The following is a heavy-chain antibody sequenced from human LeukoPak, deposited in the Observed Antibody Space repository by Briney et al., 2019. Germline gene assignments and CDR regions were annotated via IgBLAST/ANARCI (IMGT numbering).Heavy chain of an antibody. J-gene: IGHJ4*02. Sequence: PSQTLSLTCTVSGGSISSGDYYWSWIRQPPGKGLEWIGYISYSGTTYYNPSLKSRGTISEDTSKNQFSLKLTSVTAADTAVYYCARGTRGGHFDYWGRGTLVPVSS. CDR1: GGSISSGDYY. CDR3: ARGTRGGHFDY. V-gene: IGHV4-30-4*01. D-gene: IGHD2-2*01. CDR2: ISYSGTT.